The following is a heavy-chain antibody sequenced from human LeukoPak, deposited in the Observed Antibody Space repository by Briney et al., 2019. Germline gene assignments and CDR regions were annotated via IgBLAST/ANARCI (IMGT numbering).Heavy chain of an antibody. D-gene: IGHD6-19*01. CDR2: FYYSGST. CDR1: GGSISSYY. Sequence: SETLSLTCTVSGGSISSYYWSWIRQPPGKGLEWIGYFYYSGSTNYNPSLKSRVTISVDTSKNQFSLKLSSVTAADTAVYYCARGGGVAGTPYNPYDYWGQGTLVTVSS. V-gene: IGHV4-59*01. J-gene: IGHJ4*02. CDR3: ARGGGVAGTPYNPYDY.